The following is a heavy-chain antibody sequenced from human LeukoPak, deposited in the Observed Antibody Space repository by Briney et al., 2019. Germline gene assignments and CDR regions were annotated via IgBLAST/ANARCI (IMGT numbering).Heavy chain of an antibody. D-gene: IGHD4-17*01. CDR2: ISSSSSYI. V-gene: IGHV3-21*04. CDR1: GFTFSSYS. J-gene: IGHJ4*02. CDR3: ARDPVPHICDYYSDY. Sequence: TGGSLRLSCAASGFTFSSYSMNWVRQAPGKGLEWVSSISSSSSYIYYADSVKGRFTISRDNSKNTLYLQMNSLRVDDTALYYCARDPVPHICDYYSDYWGQGTLATDSP.